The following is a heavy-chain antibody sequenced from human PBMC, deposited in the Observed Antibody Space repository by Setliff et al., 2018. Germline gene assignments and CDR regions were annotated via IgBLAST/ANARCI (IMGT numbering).Heavy chain of an antibody. Sequence: ASVKVSCKASGYTFTVYYMHWVRQAPGQGREWMGWINPNSGGTNYAQKFQGWVNMNRDTSISTAYMELSRLRSDDTAVYYCARKGTDNAFDIWGQGTMVTVSS. J-gene: IGHJ3*02. CDR3: ARKGTDNAFDI. D-gene: IGHD3-9*01. V-gene: IGHV1-2*04. CDR1: GYTFTVYY. CDR2: INPNSGGT.